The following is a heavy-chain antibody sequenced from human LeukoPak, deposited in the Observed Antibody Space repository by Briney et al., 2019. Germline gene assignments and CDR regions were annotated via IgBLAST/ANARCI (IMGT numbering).Heavy chain of an antibody. V-gene: IGHV3-53*01. CDR2: IYAGGTT. CDR1: GXTVSSNY. D-gene: IGHD6-19*01. CDR3: ARDFRPYSGGWYPTSP. J-gene: IGHJ5*02. Sequence: TGGSLRLSCVVSGXTVSSNYLSWVRQAPGKGQEWVSVIYAGGTTYYADSVKGRFTISRDISTNTVFLRMYSLRTEDTAVYYCARDFRPYSGGWYPTSPWGQGTLVIVSS.